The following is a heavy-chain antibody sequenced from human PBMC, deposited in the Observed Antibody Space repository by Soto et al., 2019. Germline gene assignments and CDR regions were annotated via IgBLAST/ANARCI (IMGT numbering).Heavy chain of an antibody. J-gene: IGHJ5*02. CDR1: GYAFTSYG. Sequence: ASVKVSCKASGYAFTSYGISWVRQAPGQGLEWMGWISAYNGNTNYAQKLQGRVTMTTDTSTSTAYMELRSLRSDDTAVYYCARAPYSSGRAYNRFDPWGQGTLVTVSS. CDR3: ARAPYSSGRAYNRFDP. V-gene: IGHV1-18*01. D-gene: IGHD6-19*01. CDR2: ISAYNGNT.